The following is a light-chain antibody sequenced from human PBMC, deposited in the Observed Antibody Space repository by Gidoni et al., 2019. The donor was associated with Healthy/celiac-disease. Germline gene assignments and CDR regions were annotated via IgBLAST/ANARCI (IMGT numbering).Light chain of an antibody. CDR1: QGISSW. J-gene: IGKJ4*01. Sequence: DIQMTQSPSSLSASVGDRVTITCRASQGISSWLACYQQTPEKATTSLIYAASSLQSGVPSRFSGSGSGTDFTLTISSLQPEDFATYYCQQYNSYPPTFGGGTKVEIK. CDR2: AAS. CDR3: QQYNSYPPT. V-gene: IGKV1D-16*01.